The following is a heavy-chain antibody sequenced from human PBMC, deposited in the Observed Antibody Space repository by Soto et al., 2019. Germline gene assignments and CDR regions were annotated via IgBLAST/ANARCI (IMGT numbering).Heavy chain of an antibody. J-gene: IGHJ5*02. CDR2: IFYSGST. CDR1: GGSISSDSYY. CDR3: ARVIPAAGFDL. D-gene: IGHD6-13*01. Sequence: SETLSLTCTFSGGSISSDSYYLGWIRQPPEKGLEWIGSIFYSGSTNYKPTLKSRLIISVNTSKNQFSLNLNSVTAADTAVYYCARVIPAAGFDLWGQGTLVTVSS. V-gene: IGHV4-39*07.